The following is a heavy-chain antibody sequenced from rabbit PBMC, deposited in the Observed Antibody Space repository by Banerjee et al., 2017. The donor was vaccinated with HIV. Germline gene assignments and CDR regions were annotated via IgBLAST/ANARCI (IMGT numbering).Heavy chain of an antibody. CDR2: INAITGKA. V-gene: IGHV1S45*01. Sequence: QEQLEESAGGLVQPGGSLKLSCKASGFTLSSYYMNWVRQAPGKGLEWIACINAITGKAVYASWAKGRFTFSKTSSTTVTLQMTSLTAADTATYFCARDLTGVIGWNFGWWGQGTLVTVS. CDR1: GFTLSSYYM. D-gene: IGHD4-1*01. J-gene: IGHJ6*01. CDR3: ARDLTGVIGWNFGW.